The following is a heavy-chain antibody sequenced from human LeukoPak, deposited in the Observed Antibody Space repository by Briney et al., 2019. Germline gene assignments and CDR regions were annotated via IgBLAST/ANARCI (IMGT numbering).Heavy chain of an antibody. CDR2: ISGSGGST. CDR3: AKNYYDSSGYYCVGVSRLFDP. V-gene: IGHV3-23*01. Sequence: PGGSLRLSCAASGFTFSSYAMSWVRQAPGKGLEWVSAISGSGGSTYYADSVKGRFTISRDNSKSTLYLQMNSLRAKDTAVYYCAKNYYDSSGYYCVGVSRLFDPWGQGTLVTVSS. CDR1: GFTFSSYA. J-gene: IGHJ5*02. D-gene: IGHD3-22*01.